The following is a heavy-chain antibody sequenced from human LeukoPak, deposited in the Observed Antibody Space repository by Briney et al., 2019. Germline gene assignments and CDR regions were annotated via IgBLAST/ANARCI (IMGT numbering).Heavy chain of an antibody. Sequence: GPSVKVSCKASGYTFTSYYMHWVRQAPGQGLEWMGIINPSGGSTSYAQKFQGRVTMTRDTSTSTVYMELSSLRSEDTAVYYCAREDIVVVTEGSSGFDYWGQGTLVTVSS. D-gene: IGHD2-21*02. J-gene: IGHJ4*02. V-gene: IGHV1-46*01. CDR3: AREDIVVVTEGSSGFDY. CDR2: INPSGGST. CDR1: GYTFTSYY.